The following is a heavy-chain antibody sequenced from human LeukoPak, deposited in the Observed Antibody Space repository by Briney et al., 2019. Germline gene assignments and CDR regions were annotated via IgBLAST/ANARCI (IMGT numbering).Heavy chain of an antibody. CDR1: DYFISSGYY. CDR2: IYHSGST. V-gene: IGHV4-38-2*02. Sequence: SETLSLTCTVSDYFISSGYYWGWLRPPPGKGLEWIGSIYHSGSTYYNPSLKSRVTIFVDTPKNQFSLKLNSVTAADTAVYYCAGGRMVATNDYWGQGTLVTVSS. J-gene: IGHJ4*02. CDR3: AGGRMVATNDY. D-gene: IGHD5-12*01.